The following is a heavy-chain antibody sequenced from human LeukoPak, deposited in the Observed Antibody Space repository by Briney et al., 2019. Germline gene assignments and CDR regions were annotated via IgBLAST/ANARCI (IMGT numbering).Heavy chain of an antibody. CDR1: GFTFSNYG. Sequence: PGRSLRLSCAASGFTFSNYGMNWVRQAPGKGLEWISGIIGSGGITYYADSVKGRFTISRDNSKNTLYLQIYSLRAGDTAVYYCAKDDALIRFNDWGQGTLVTVSS. J-gene: IGHJ4*02. CDR2: IIGSGGIT. CDR3: AKDDALIRFND. D-gene: IGHD3-3*01. V-gene: IGHV3-23*01.